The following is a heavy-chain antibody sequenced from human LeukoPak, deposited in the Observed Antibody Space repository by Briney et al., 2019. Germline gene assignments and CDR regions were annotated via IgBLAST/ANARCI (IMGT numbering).Heavy chain of an antibody. J-gene: IGHJ2*01. CDR3: APRIVGATVVDL. CDR1: GFTFSSYA. Sequence: PGGSLRLSCAASGFTFSSYATSWVRQAPGKGLEWVSAISVSGGSTHYADSVKGRFTISRDNPKNTLYLQMNSLRAEDTAVYYCAPRIVGATVVDLWGRGTLVTVSS. D-gene: IGHD1-26*01. V-gene: IGHV3-23*01. CDR2: ISVSGGST.